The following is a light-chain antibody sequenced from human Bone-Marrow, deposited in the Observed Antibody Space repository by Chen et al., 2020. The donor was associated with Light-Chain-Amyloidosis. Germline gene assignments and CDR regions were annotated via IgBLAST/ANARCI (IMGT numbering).Light chain of an antibody. CDR1: NIGSKG. CDR3: HVWDTSVDQPRI. Sequence: SYVLTQPPSVSVAPGQTATITCGADNIGSKGLHWYQHKAGQAPVLVVFDNTDRPSEIPERFSGSKSGNTATLTIIGVEAGDEADYYCHVWDTSVDQPRIFGGGTKLTVL. CDR2: DNT. J-gene: IGLJ2*01. V-gene: IGLV3-21*02.